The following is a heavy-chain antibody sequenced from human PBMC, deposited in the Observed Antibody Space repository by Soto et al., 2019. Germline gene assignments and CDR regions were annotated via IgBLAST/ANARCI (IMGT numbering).Heavy chain of an antibody. CDR3: ARGKRLVLVYFDY. CDR1: GGSISSGGYY. D-gene: IGHD6-19*01. V-gene: IGHV4-31*02. Sequence: SETLSLTCTVSGGSISSGGYYWSWIRQHPGKGLEWIGYICYSGSTYYNPSLKSRVTISVDTSKNQFSLKLSSVTAADTAVYYCARGKRLVLVYFDYWGQGTLVTVSS. J-gene: IGHJ4*02. CDR2: ICYSGST.